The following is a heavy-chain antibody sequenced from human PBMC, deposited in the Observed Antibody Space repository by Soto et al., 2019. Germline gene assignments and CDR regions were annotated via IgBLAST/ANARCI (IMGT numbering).Heavy chain of an antibody. CDR3: AREGGGYYSVDY. D-gene: IGHD1-26*01. Sequence: QVQLQESGPGLVKPSETLSLTCTVSGGSISTYYWSWIRQSPGKGLEWIGYVYDRGYTYYNPSLKSRVSISLDTSKNQFSLKLRSVTAAGTAVYYCAREGGGYYSVDYWGQGTLVTVSS. V-gene: IGHV4-59*01. CDR2: VYDRGYT. J-gene: IGHJ4*02. CDR1: GGSISTYY.